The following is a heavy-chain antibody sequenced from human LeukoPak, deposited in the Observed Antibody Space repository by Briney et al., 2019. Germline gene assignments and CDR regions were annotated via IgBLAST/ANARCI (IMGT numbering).Heavy chain of an antibody. CDR1: GFTFTTYN. CDR2: ITSSSSYT. CDR3: ATTYSSGQGSNYWYFDL. V-gene: IGHV3-21*04. J-gene: IGHJ2*01. D-gene: IGHD6-19*01. Sequence: GGSLRLSCAASGFTFTTYNMNWVRQAPGKRLEWVSSITSSSSYTYYADSVKGRFTISRDNSKNTLYLQMNSLRAEDTAVYYCATTYSSGQGSNYWYFDLWGRGTLVTVSS.